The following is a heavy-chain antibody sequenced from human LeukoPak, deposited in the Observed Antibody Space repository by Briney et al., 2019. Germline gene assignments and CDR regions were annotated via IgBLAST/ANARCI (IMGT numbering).Heavy chain of an antibody. Sequence: ASVKVSCKASGYTFTGYYMHWVGQAPGQGVEWMGWINPNSGGTNYAQKFQGRVTMTRDTSISTAYMELSRLRSDDTAVYYCARRRQAGREQLEYWGQGTLVTVSS. D-gene: IGHD6-13*01. J-gene: IGHJ4*02. V-gene: IGHV1-2*02. CDR1: GYTFTGYY. CDR3: ARRRQAGREQLEY. CDR2: INPNSGGT.